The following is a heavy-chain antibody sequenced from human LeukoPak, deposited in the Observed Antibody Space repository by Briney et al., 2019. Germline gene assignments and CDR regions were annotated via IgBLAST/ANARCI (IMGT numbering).Heavy chain of an antibody. CDR1: GFTFDDYT. CDR2: ISWDGGST. V-gene: IGHV3-43*01. D-gene: IGHD3-16*01. J-gene: IGHJ4*02. CDR3: AKFGSRLGELDY. Sequence: GGSLRLSCAASGFTFDDYTMHWVRQAPGKGLEWVSLISWDGGSTYYTDSVKGRFTISRDNSKNSLYLQMNSLRTEDTALYYCAKFGSRLGELDYWGQGTLVTVSS.